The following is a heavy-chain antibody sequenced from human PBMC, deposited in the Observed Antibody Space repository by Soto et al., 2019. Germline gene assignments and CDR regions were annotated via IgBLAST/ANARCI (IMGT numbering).Heavy chain of an antibody. V-gene: IGHV4-38-2*01. CDR1: GYSISSGYY. D-gene: IGHD6-19*01. CDR3: ARGSSGWYYYYYGMDV. CDR2: IYHSGST. J-gene: IGHJ6*02. Sequence: SETLSLTCAVSGYSISSGYYWGWIRQPPGKGLEWIGSIYHSGSTYYNPSLKSRVTISVDTSKNQFSLKLSSVTAADTAVYYCARGSSGWYYYYYGMDVWGQGTTVTVSS.